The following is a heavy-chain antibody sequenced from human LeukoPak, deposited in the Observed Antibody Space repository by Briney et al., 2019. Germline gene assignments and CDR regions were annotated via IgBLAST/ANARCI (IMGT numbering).Heavy chain of an antibody. J-gene: IGHJ4*02. D-gene: IGHD3-10*02. Sequence: PGGSLRLSCAASGFTFDDYAMHWVRQAPGKGLEWVSGISWNGGTLDYADSVKGRFTISRDNPKNSLSLQMNSLRAEDTAVYYCARDYLRLGDGWGQGTLVTVSS. CDR1: GFTFDDYA. CDR2: ISWNGGTL. CDR3: ARDYLRLGDG. V-gene: IGHV3-9*01.